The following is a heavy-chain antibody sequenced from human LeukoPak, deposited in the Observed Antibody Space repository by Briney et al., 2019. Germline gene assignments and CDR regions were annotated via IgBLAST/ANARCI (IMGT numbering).Heavy chain of an antibody. CDR2: IIPIFGTA. CDR1: GGTFSSYA. D-gene: IGHD6-19*01. V-gene: IGHV1-69*06. J-gene: IGHJ6*03. Sequence: ASVKVSCKASGGTFSSYAISWVRQAPGQGLEWMGGIIPIFGTANYAQKFQGRVTITADKSTSTAYMELSSLRSEDTAVYYCARSPRQWLYYYYYYMDVWGKGTTVTVSS. CDR3: ARSPRQWLYYYYYYMDV.